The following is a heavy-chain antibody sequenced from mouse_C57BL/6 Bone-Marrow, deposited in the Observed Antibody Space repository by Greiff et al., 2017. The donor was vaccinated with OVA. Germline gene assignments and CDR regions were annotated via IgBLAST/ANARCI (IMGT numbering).Heavy chain of an antibody. Sequence: QVHVKQSGAELARPGASVKLSCKASGYTFKSYGISWVKQRTGQGLEWIGEIYPRSGNTYYNEKFKGKATLTADKSSSTAYMELRSLTSEDSAVYFCARSGIYYGSSYWYFDVWGTGTTVTVSS. D-gene: IGHD1-1*01. J-gene: IGHJ1*03. CDR3: ARSGIYYGSSYWYFDV. V-gene: IGHV1-81*01. CDR2: IYPRSGNT. CDR1: GYTFKSYG.